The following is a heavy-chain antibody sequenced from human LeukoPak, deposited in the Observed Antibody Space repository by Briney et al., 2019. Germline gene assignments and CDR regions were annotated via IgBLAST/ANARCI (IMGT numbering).Heavy chain of an antibody. CDR2: ISGSGGST. D-gene: IGHD2-15*01. CDR1: GFTFSSYE. V-gene: IGHV3-23*01. Sequence: GGSLRLSCAASGFTFSSYEMNWVRQAPGKGLEWVSAISGSGGSTYYADSVKGRFTISRDNSKNTLYLQMNSLRAEDTAVYYCAKDGLVVAATPSGYWGQGTLVTVSS. J-gene: IGHJ4*02. CDR3: AKDGLVVAATPSGY.